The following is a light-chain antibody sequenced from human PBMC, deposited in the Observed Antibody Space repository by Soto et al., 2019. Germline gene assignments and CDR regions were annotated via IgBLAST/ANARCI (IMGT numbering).Light chain of an antibody. CDR3: SSYTSSSTPHVV. V-gene: IGLV2-14*01. CDR1: SSDVGGYNY. CDR2: DVS. J-gene: IGLJ2*01. Sequence: QSALTQPASVSESPGQSITISCTGTSSDVGGYNYVSWYQQYPGKAPKLMIYDVSNRPSGVSNRFSGSKSGNTASLTISGLQAEDEADYYCSSYTSSSTPHVVFGGGTKLTVL.